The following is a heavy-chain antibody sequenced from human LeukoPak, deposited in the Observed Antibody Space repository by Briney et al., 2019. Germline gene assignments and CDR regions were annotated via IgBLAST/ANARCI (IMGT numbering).Heavy chain of an antibody. D-gene: IGHD6-6*01. J-gene: IGHJ5*02. CDR2: INPNSGGT. Sequence: ASVKVSCKASGYTFTGYYMHWVRQAPGQGLEWMGWINPNSGGTNYAQKFQGRVTMTRDTSISTAYMELSRLRSDDTAVYYCARFVYSSSFNWFDHWGQGTLVTVSS. CDR3: ARFVYSSSFNWFDH. V-gene: IGHV1-2*02. CDR1: GYTFTGYY.